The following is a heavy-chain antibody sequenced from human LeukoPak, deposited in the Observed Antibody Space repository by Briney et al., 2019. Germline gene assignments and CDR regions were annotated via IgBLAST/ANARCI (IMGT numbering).Heavy chain of an antibody. CDR1: GFTFSSYA. V-gene: IGHV3-23*01. CDR2: ISGSGGST. Sequence: GGSLRLSCAASGFTFSSYAMSWVRQAPGKGLEWVSAISGSGGSTYYADSVKGRLTISRDNSKNTLYLQMNSLRAEDTAVYYCATTLDDYCSSTSCYLYYFDYWGQGTLVTVSS. CDR3: ATTLDDYCSSTSCYLYYFDY. J-gene: IGHJ4*02. D-gene: IGHD2-2*01.